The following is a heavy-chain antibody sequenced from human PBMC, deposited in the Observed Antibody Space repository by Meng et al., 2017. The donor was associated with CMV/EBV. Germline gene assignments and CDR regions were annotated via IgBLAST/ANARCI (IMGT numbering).Heavy chain of an antibody. J-gene: IGHJ5*02. D-gene: IGHD6-13*01. CDR3: AREPSDCHSSSWCWFDP. V-gene: IGHV3-30-3*01. CDR1: GFTFSSYA. CDR2: ISHDGSNK. Sequence: GESLKISCAASGFTFSSYAMHWVRQAPGKGLEWVAVISHDGSNKYYADSVKGRFTISRDNSKNTLYLQMNSLRAEDTAVYYCAREPSDCHSSSWCWFDPWGQGTLVTVSS.